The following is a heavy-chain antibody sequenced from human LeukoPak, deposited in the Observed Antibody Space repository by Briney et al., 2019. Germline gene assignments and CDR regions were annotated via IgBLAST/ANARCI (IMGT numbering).Heavy chain of an antibody. CDR2: IYYSGST. D-gene: IGHD2-21*01. J-gene: IGHJ4*02. Sequence: SETLSLTCTVSGGSISSYYWSWIRQPPGKGLEWIGYIYYSGSTNYNSSLKSRVTISVDTSKNQFSLKLSSVTAADTAVYYCARGLWGPYYFDYWGQGTLVTVSS. V-gene: IGHV4-59*01. CDR3: ARGLWGPYYFDY. CDR1: GGSISSYY.